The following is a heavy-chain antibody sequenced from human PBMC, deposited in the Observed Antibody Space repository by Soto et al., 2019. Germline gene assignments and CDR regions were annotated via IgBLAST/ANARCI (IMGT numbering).Heavy chain of an antibody. CDR3: AKGNNVVVVAATRNPDFDY. CDR1: GFTFSSYA. V-gene: IGHV3-23*01. Sequence: GGSLRLSCAASGFTFSSYAMSWVRQAPGKGLEWVSAISGSGGSTYYADSVKGRFTISRDNSKNTLYLQMNSLRAEDKAVYYCAKGNNVVVVAATRNPDFDYWGQGTLVTVSS. D-gene: IGHD2-15*01. CDR2: ISGSGGST. J-gene: IGHJ4*02.